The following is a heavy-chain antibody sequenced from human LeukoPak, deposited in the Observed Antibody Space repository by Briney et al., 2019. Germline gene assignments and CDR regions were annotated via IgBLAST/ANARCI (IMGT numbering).Heavy chain of an antibody. D-gene: IGHD1-26*01. Sequence: PGKSLKISCKGSGYSFTSYWIGWVRQMPGKGLEWMGIIYPGDSDTRYSPSFQGQVTISADESISTAYLQWSSLKASDTAMYYCARHGLVVGSGGAFDIWGQGTMVTVSS. V-gene: IGHV5-51*01. CDR3: ARHGLVVGSGGAFDI. J-gene: IGHJ3*02. CDR1: GYSFTSYW. CDR2: IYPGDSDT.